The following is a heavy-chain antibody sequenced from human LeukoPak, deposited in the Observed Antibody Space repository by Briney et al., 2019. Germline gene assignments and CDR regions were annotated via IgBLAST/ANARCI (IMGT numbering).Heavy chain of an antibody. D-gene: IGHD1-26*01. CDR2: IQNDGSNT. Sequence: PGGSLGLSCAASGFTFSSYWMHWVRQAPGKGLVWVSRIQNDGSNTTYADSVKGRFTISRDNAKNTLYLQMNSLTAADTAVYFCAKAYRDLLPEIDYWGQGTLVTVSS. J-gene: IGHJ4*02. CDR3: AKAYRDLLPEIDY. V-gene: IGHV3-74*01. CDR1: GFTFSSYW.